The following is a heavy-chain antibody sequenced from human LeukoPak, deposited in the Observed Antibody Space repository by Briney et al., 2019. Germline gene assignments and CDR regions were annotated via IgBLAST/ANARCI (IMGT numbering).Heavy chain of an antibody. J-gene: IGHJ3*02. D-gene: IGHD2-2*01. CDR3: ARGSRGYCSSTSCLPYAFDI. Sequence: ASVKVSCKASGYTFTSYYMHWVRQAPGQGLEWMGIINPSGGSTSYAQKFQGRVTMTRDTSTSTVYMELSSLRSEDTAVYYCARGSRGYCSSTSCLPYAFDIWGQGTVVTVSS. CDR2: INPSGGST. CDR1: GYTFTSYY. V-gene: IGHV1-46*01.